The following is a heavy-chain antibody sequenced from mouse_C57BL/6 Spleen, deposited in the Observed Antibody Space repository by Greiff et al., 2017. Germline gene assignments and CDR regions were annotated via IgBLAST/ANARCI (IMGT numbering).Heavy chain of an antibody. CDR3: ARCGGSELWAMDY. CDR2: IYPGDGDT. J-gene: IGHJ4*01. CDR1: GYAFSSSW. Sequence: VKLQESGPELVKPGASVKISCKASGYAFSSSWMNWVKQRPGKGLEWIGRIYPGDGDTNYNGKFKGKATLTADKSSSTAYMQLSSLTSEDSAVSVCARCGGSELWAMDYWGQGTSVTVSS. D-gene: IGHD1-1*02. V-gene: IGHV1-82*01.